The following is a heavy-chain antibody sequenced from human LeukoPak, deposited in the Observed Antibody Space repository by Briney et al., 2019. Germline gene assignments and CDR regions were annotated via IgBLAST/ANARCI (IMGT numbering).Heavy chain of an antibody. CDR1: GYSISSGYY. J-gene: IGHJ4*02. D-gene: IGHD4-17*01. CDR3: ARDPNGDYGDY. V-gene: IGHV4-38-2*02. CDR2: IYHSGST. Sequence: SETLSLTCAVSGYSISSGYYWGWIRQPPGKGLEWIGSIYHSGSTYYNPSLKSRVTISVDTSKNQFSLKLSSVTAADTAVYYCARDPNGDYGDYWGQGTLVTVSS.